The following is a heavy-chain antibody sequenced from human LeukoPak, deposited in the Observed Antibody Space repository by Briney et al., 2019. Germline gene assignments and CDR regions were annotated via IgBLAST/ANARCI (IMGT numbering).Heavy chain of an antibody. CDR1: GYTFTGYY. Sequence: ASVKVSCKASGYTFTGYYMHWVRQAPGQGLEWMGRINPKSGGTNYAQKFQGRVTMTRHTSISTAYMELSRLRSDDTAVYYCARQLPSFIVVVPAADFDYWGQGTLVTVSS. CDR3: ARQLPSFIVVVPAADFDY. J-gene: IGHJ4*02. CDR2: INPKSGGT. D-gene: IGHD2-2*01. V-gene: IGHV1-2*06.